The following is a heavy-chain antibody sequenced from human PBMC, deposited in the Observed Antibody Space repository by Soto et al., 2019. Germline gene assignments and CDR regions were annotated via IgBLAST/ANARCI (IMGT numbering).Heavy chain of an antibody. V-gene: IGHV3-30-3*01. CDR2: ISYDGSNK. D-gene: IGHD6-19*01. J-gene: IGHJ4*02. CDR3: ARDKSPYSSGWHNRHFDY. CDR1: GFTFSTYA. Sequence: QVQLVESGGGVVQPGRSLRLSCAASGFTFSTYAMHWVRQAPGKGLEWVAVISYDGSNKYYADSVKGRFTISRDNSKNTPXLQMNSLRAEDTAVYYCARDKSPYSSGWHNRHFDYGGQGTLVTVSS.